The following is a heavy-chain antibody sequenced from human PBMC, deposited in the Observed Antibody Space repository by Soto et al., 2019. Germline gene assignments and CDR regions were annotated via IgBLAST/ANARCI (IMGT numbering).Heavy chain of an antibody. D-gene: IGHD2-21*02. CDR1: GGSVNTGSYY. CDR3: ARKPICGSACYSSYWYFDL. CDR2: VYYSGST. J-gene: IGHJ2*01. V-gene: IGHV4-61*01. Sequence: VQLQESGPGLVKPSETLSLTCSSSGGSVNTGSYYWSWIRQSPGRGLEWIGYVYYSGSTKYNPSRKKRVTISVDTSQNQFSLKLTSVTAADTAVYYCARKPICGSACYSSYWYFDLWGRGTLVTVSS.